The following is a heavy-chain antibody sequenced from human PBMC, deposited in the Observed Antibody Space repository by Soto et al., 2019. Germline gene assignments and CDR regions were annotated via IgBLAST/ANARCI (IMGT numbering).Heavy chain of an antibody. Sequence: PGGSLRLSCAASGFTFSSYAMSWVRQAPGKGLEWVSAISGSGGSTYYADSVKGRFTISRDNSKNTLYLQMNSLRAEDTAVYYCAKDNEYSRRWHNSNLFDYWGQGTLVTVSS. V-gene: IGHV3-23*01. CDR3: AKDNEYSRRWHNSNLFDY. CDR2: ISGSGGST. D-gene: IGHD6-6*01. J-gene: IGHJ4*02. CDR1: GFTFSSYA.